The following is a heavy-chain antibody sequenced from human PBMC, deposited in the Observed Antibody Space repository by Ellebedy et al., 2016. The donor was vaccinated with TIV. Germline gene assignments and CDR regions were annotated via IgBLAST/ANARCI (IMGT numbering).Heavy chain of an antibody. J-gene: IGHJ4*02. Sequence: GESLKISCSASGFPFSSYVMHWVRQAPGKGLEWVASIPYDGSNKYYADSVKGRFAISRDNSENTLYLQVNSLTTEDTAVYYCARDRPGTVVAGALENWGQGTLVTVSS. CDR3: ARDRPGTVVAGALEN. V-gene: IGHV3-30*09. CDR1: GFPFSSYV. D-gene: IGHD6-19*01. CDR2: IPYDGSNK.